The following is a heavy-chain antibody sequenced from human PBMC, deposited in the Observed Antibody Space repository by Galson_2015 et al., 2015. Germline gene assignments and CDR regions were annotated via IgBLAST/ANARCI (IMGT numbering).Heavy chain of an antibody. D-gene: IGHD2-8*01. CDR2: IGGSAANT. CDR3: AKNWGMYYYYTMDV. J-gene: IGHJ6*03. V-gene: IGHV3-23*01. CDR1: GFTFSTYA. Sequence: SLRLSCASSGFTFSTYAMSWVRQAPGKGLEWVSVIGGSAANTYYADSVKGRFTISRDNSKNTLYPQMNSLRAEDTAIYYCAKNWGMYYYYTMDVWGKGTTVTVSS.